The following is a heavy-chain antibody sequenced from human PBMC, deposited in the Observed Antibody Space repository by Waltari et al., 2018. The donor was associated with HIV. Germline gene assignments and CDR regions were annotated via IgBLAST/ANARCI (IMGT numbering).Heavy chain of an antibody. CDR1: GFIFSNAW. D-gene: IGHD5-12*01. CDR2: IKRKSDGGTE. Sequence: EVQLVESGGGLVKPGGSLRLSCAASGFIFSNAWMNWVRQAPGKGVEWVGRIKRKSDGGTEDYAAPVKGRFTISRDDSKNVLYLQMNSLKTEDTAVYYCTTDNMIIVALDYWGQGTLLTVSS. V-gene: IGHV3-15*01. J-gene: IGHJ4*02. CDR3: TTDNMIIVALDY.